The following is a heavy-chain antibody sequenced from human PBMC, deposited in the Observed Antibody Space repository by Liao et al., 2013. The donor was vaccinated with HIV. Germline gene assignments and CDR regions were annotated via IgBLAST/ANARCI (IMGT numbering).Heavy chain of an antibody. D-gene: IGHD3-16*01. CDR3: ARWGSTDGRIHFDV. CDR2: VYFTGAT. CDR1: GASVGSSYYY. J-gene: IGHJ4*02. Sequence: QVHLQESGPGLVKPSETLSLTCTVSGASVGSSYYYWAWIRQPPGKGLEWIGAVYFTGATYDNASLKRRVRLSIDTANNQFSLKLTSVTAADTAIYYCARWGSTDGRIHFDVWGRGTLAAVSA. V-gene: IGHV4-39*07.